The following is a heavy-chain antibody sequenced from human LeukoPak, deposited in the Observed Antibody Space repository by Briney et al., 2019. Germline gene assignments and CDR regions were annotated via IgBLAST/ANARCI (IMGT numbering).Heavy chain of an antibody. V-gene: IGHV3-7*03. CDR3: ARDPGVIHYDY. D-gene: IGHD3-16*02. J-gene: IGHJ4*02. Sequence: GGSLRLSCAASGFTFSSYWMSWVRQAPGKGLEWVANIKQDGSEKYYEDSVKGRFTISRDNAKNSLYLQMNSLRAEDTAVYYCARDPGVIHYDYWGQGTLVTVSS. CDR2: IKQDGSEK. CDR1: GFTFSSYW.